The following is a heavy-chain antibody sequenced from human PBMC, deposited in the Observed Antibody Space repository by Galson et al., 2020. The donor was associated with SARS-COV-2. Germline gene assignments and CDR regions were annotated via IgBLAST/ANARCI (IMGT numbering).Heavy chain of an antibody. Sequence: TGGSLRLSCAASGFTFSNYWMHWVRQAPGKGLVWVSRINTDGSITGYADSVEGRFTISRDNAKNTLYLQLNSLRVEDAAFYYCVRVGRQRSGRLYYFDYWGQGTLVTVSS. CDR3: VRVGRQRSGRLYYFDY. J-gene: IGHJ4*02. V-gene: IGHV3-74*01. CDR2: INTDGSIT. D-gene: IGHD3-3*01. CDR1: GFTFSNYW.